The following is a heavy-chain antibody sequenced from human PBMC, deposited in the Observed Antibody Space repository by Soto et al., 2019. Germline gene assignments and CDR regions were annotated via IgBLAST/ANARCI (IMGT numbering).Heavy chain of an antibody. Sequence: ASVKVSCKASGYTFTGYYMHWVRQAPGQGLEWMGWINPNSGGTNYAQKFQGWVTMTRDTSISTAYMELSRLRSDDTAVYYCAREGGDGVPLHMDVWGKGTTVTVSS. D-gene: IGHD2-8*01. J-gene: IGHJ6*04. CDR1: GYTFTGYY. CDR2: INPNSGGT. CDR3: AREGGDGVPLHMDV. V-gene: IGHV1-2*04.